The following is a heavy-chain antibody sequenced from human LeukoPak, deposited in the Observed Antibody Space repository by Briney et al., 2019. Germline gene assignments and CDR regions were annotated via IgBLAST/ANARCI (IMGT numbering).Heavy chain of an antibody. CDR2: ISYDGSVE. V-gene: IGHV3-30*04. Sequence: PGRSLRLSCAASGFTFSNYAMHWVRQAPGKGLEWVALISYDGSVEKNAASVKGRFTISRDNSKNTLYLQMNSLRTEDTAVYYCTRALGSSWDSLLDSWGQGTLVPVSS. CDR1: GFTFSNYA. CDR3: TRALGSSWDSLLDS. J-gene: IGHJ4*02. D-gene: IGHD6-13*01.